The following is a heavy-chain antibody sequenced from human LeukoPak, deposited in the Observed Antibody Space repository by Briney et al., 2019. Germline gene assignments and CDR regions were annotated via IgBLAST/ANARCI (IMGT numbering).Heavy chain of an antibody. Sequence: GGSLRLSCAASGFTFSSDAMSWVRQAPGKGREWVSGMSGSGTKTYYEDSVKGRFTISKDNSNNTLYLQLNSLMAEDTAVYYGAKDWVSDRSTGSYQDSWGQGTLVTVSS. V-gene: IGHV3-23*01. CDR1: GFTFSSDA. J-gene: IGHJ4*02. CDR3: AKDWVSDRSTGSYQDS. CDR2: MSGSGTKT. D-gene: IGHD1-26*01.